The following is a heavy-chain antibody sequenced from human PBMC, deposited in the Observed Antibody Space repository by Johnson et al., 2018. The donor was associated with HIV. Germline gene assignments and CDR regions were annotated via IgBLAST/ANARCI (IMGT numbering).Heavy chain of an antibody. D-gene: IGHD2-15*01. Sequence: QLVESGGGLVQPGRSLRLSCAASGFTFDDYAMHWVRQAPGKGLEWVSGISWNSGSIGYADSVKGRFTISRDNAKNSLYLQMNSLRAEDTALYYCAKDTGAVGVVVGAAITPPAFDIWGQGAMVSVSA. CDR3: AKDTGAVGVVVGAAITPPAFDI. CDR2: ISWNSGSI. CDR1: GFTFDDYA. J-gene: IGHJ3*02. V-gene: IGHV3-9*01.